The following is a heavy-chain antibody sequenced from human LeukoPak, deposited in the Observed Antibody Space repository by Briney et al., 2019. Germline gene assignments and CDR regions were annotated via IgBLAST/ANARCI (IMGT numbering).Heavy chain of an antibody. J-gene: IGHJ5*02. CDR3: AREGLNMVRGVIPKEAWGWFDP. D-gene: IGHD3-10*01. CDR1: GGSLSSYY. V-gene: IGHV4-4*07. CDR2: IYHSGST. Sequence: SETLSLTCTVSGGSLSSYYWSWIRQPAGKGLEWIGSIYHSGSTYYNPSLKSRVTISVDTSKNQFSLKLRSVTAADTAMYYCAREGLNMVRGVIPKEAWGWFDPWAREPWSPSPQ.